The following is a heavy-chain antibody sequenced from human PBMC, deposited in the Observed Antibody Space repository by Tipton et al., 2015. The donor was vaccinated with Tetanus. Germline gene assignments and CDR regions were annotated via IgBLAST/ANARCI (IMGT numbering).Heavy chain of an antibody. CDR2: ISASGHPI. V-gene: IGHV3-11*01. J-gene: IGHJ4*02. CDR1: GFSLSDYW. Sequence: QVQLVQSGGGLVQPGGSLRLSCAASGFSLSDYWMSWIRQTPGKGLEWVAYISASGHPIFYTDSVKGRFTISTDNTKNHLYLQMNSLRAEDTATYYCAKLKSRGDSSAIEHWGQGTLVTVSS. D-gene: IGHD2-21*02. CDR3: AKLKSRGDSSAIEH.